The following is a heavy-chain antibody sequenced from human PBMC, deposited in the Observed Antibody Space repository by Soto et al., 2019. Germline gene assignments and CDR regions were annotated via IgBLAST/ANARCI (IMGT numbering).Heavy chain of an antibody. V-gene: IGHV3-48*03. D-gene: IGHD2-15*01. CDR1: GFTFSSYE. CDR3: ERVQAAVLFIAYYYTLGV. CDR2: ISRTSDTI. Sequence: EVQLVESGGGLVQPGGSLRLSCEASGFTFSSYEMNWVRQAPGKGLEWVSYISRTSDTIYYTDSVKGRFTISRNNSKNAVYLLMHSLRGEYTAIYYCERVQAAVLFIAYYYTLGVWGQGTRVTVSS. J-gene: IGHJ6*01.